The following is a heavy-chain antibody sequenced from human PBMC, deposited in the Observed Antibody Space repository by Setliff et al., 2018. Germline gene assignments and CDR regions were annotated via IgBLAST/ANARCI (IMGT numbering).Heavy chain of an antibody. D-gene: IGHD3-22*01. CDR1: GGSFNSYY. J-gene: IGHJ3*02. Sequence: SETLSLTCAVYGGSFNSYYWSWIRQPPGKGLEWIGEINHSGSTNYNPSLKSRVTISVDTSKNQFSLKLSSVTAADTAVYYCARGKERITMIVVVTSGAFDIWGQGTMVTVSS. CDR3: ARGKERITMIVVVTSGAFDI. CDR2: INHSGST. V-gene: IGHV4-34*01.